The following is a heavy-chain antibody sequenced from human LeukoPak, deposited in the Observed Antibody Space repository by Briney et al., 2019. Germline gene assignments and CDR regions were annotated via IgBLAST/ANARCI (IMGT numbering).Heavy chain of an antibody. CDR3: SSYWDAFDI. CDR2: ISYDGSAQ. V-gene: IGHV3-30*03. J-gene: IGHJ3*02. CDR1: GLTLSSYG. Sequence: GRPLRLSCAASGLTLSSYGMHWVRQAPGKALEWVAVISYDGSAQYYAASVQGRFTISRDNSKNTLYLQMNSLRAEDTAVYYCSSYWDAFDIWGQGTMVTVSS. D-gene: IGHD3-22*01.